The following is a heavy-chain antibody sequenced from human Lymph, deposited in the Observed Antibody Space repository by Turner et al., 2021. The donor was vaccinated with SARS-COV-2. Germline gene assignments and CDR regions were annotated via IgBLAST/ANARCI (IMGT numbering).Heavy chain of an antibody. Sequence: QVQLQESGAGLVKPSETLSLTCTVSGGSISSYYWSWIRHPPGKGLEWIGYISNSRGTISNPSVKTQVTISLDTSKIQFSQKLGYVTAADTAVYYCATHGNELGIQLWGQGTLVTVSS. J-gene: IGHJ4*02. D-gene: IGHD5-18*01. CDR3: ATHGNELGIQL. V-gene: IGHV4-59*08. CDR2: ISNSRGT. CDR1: GGSISSYY.